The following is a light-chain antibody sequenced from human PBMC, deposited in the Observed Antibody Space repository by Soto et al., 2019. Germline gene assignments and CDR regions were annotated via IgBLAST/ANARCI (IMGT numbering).Light chain of an antibody. CDR3: SSYTSSSSYV. CDR1: SSDVGAYNY. J-gene: IGLJ1*01. CDR2: EVS. V-gene: IGLV2-14*01. Sequence: QSVLTQPASVSGSPGQSITISCTVTSSDVGAYNYVSWYQQHPGKAPKLMIYEVSNRPSGVSNRFSGSKSGNTASLTIFGLQAEDEADYYCSSYTSSSSYVFGTGTKVTVL.